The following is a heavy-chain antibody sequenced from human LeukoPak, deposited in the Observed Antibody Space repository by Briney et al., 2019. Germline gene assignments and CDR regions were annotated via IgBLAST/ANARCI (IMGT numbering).Heavy chain of an antibody. J-gene: IGHJ6*02. CDR2: INPNSGGT. D-gene: IGHD3-9*01. CDR1: GYTFTGYY. V-gene: IGHV1-2*02. CDR3: ARGIRYFDWLPPSYYYGMDV. Sequence: ASVKVSCKASGYTFTGYYMHWVRQAPGQGLEWMGWINPNSGGTNYAQKFQGRVTMTRDTSISTAYMELSRLRSDDTAVYYCARGIRYFDWLPPSYYYGMDVWGQGTTVTVSS.